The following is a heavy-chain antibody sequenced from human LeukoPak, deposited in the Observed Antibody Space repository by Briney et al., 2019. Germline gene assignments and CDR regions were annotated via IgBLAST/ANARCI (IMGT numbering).Heavy chain of an antibody. CDR2: INHSGST. J-gene: IGHJ3*02. D-gene: IGHD3-22*01. CDR3: ASYYDSSGFSRHAFDI. CDR1: GGSFSGYY. Sequence: KTSETLSLTCAVYGGSFSGYYWSWIRQPPGKGLEGVGEINHSGSTNYNPSLKSRVTISVDTSKNQYSLTLSSVTAADTAVYYCASYYDSSGFSRHAFDIWGQGTILTVSS. V-gene: IGHV4-34*01.